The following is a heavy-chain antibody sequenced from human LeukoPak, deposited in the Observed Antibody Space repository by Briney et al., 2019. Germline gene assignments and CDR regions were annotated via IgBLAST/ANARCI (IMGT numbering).Heavy chain of an antibody. J-gene: IGHJ5*02. CDR1: GGSISSGDYY. D-gene: IGHD3-22*01. V-gene: IGHV4-30-4*01. CDR3: ARARGYYDPNWFDP. CDR2: IYYSGST. Sequence: NPSETLSLTCTVSGGSISSGDYYWSWIRQHPGKGLEWIGYIYYSGSTYYNPSLKSRVTISVDTSKNQFSLKLSSVTAADTAVYYCARARGYYDPNWFDPWGQGTLVTVSS.